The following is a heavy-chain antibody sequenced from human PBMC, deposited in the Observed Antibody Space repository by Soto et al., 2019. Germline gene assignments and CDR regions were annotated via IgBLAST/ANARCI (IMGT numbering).Heavy chain of an antibody. J-gene: IGHJ5*02. Sequence: SETLSLTCSVSGDYISNSRFYWAWIRQPPGEGLEWIGSIYHTGNAYYNPSLKSRVTISVDTSKNQFSLKLTSVTAADAALYYCARDFFDSSDYTTNWFDPWGQGTLVTVSS. V-gene: IGHV4-39*01. CDR3: ARDFFDSSDYTTNWFDP. CDR1: GDYISNSRFY. CDR2: IYHTGNA. D-gene: IGHD3-22*01.